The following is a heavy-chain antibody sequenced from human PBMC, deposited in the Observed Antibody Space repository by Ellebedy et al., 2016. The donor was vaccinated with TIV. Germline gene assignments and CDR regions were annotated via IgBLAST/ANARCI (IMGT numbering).Heavy chain of an antibody. J-gene: IGHJ5*02. CDR1: GYTFTSYG. D-gene: IGHD2/OR15-2a*01. CDR2: ISPSNGNT. CDR3: ARYCNSTACSTWFDP. Sequence: AASVKVSCKTSGYTFTSYGISWVRQAPGQGLEWIGWISPSNGNTNYAQMLQGRVPITTAAFTSAAYMALRSLRSDDTAVYYCARYCNSTACSTWFDPWGQGTLVTVSS. V-gene: IGHV1-18*04.